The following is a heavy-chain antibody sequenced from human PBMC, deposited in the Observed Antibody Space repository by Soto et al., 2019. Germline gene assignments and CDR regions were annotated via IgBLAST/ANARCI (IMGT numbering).Heavy chain of an antibody. CDR2: IIPIFGTA. V-gene: IGHV1-69*13. CDR1: GGTFSSYA. D-gene: IGHD1-7*01. J-gene: IGHJ6*02. CDR3: ARSPASRYNWNFGYYYGMDV. Sequence: SVKVSCKASGGTFSSYAISWVRQAPGQGLEWMGGIIPIFGTANYAQKFQGRVTITADESTSTAYMELSSLRSEDTAVYYCARSPASRYNWNFGYYYGMDVWGQGTTVTVSS.